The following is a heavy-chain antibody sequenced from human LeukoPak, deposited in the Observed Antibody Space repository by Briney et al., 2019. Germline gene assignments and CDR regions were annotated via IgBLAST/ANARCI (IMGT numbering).Heavy chain of an antibody. CDR1: GFTFSSYD. J-gene: IGHJ4*02. V-gene: IGHV3-13*01. Sequence: GGSLRLSCAASGFTFSSYDMHWVRQATGKGLEWVSAIGTAGDTYYLGSVKGRFTISRENAKNSLYLQMNSLRAGDTAVYYCARGRFWSGYYPEAFDYWGQGTLVTVSS. CDR3: ARGRFWSGYYPEAFDY. CDR2: IGTAGDT. D-gene: IGHD3-3*01.